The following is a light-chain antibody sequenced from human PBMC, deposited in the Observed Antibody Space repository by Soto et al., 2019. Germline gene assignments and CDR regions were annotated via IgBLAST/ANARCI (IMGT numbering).Light chain of an antibody. CDR1: SSDVGGYNY. Sequence: QSVLTQPASVSGSPGQSITISCTGTSSDVGGYNYVSWYQQYPGKVPKLMIYDVSYRPSGVSNRFSGSKSGNTASLTISGLQAEDEADYYCSSYTSSSTYAFGTGTKVTVL. CDR2: DVS. V-gene: IGLV2-14*01. J-gene: IGLJ1*01. CDR3: SSYTSSSTYA.